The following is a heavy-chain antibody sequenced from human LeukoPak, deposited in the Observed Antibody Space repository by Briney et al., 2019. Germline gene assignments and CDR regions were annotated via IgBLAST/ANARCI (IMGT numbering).Heavy chain of an antibody. CDR3: ARETLLWFGEANYYYYMDV. J-gene: IGHJ6*03. CDR1: GGSISSYY. V-gene: IGHV4-59*01. CDR2: IYYSGST. D-gene: IGHD3-10*01. Sequence: SETLSLTCTVSGGSISSYYWSWIRQPPGKGLEWIGYIYYSGSTNYNPSLKSRVTISVDTSKNQFSLKLSSVTAADTAVYYCARETLLWFGEANYYYYMDVWGKGTTVTVSS.